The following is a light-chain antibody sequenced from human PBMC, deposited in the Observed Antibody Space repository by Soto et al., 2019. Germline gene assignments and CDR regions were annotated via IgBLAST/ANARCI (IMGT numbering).Light chain of an antibody. Sequence: EIVLTQSPGTRSLSPGGRATLSCRAGQSVSSSPLSWCQRKPGQAPRLLIYDTSSRATHIPDRFSGSGSGTDFTLTISRLEAEDFTVYYCQHYCTSMWTLRQGTTVEIK. CDR3: QHYCTSMWT. CDR1: QSVSSSP. CDR2: DTS. J-gene: IGKJ1*01. V-gene: IGKV3-20*01.